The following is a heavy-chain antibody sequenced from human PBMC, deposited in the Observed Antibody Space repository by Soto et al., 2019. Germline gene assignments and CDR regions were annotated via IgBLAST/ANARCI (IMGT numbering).Heavy chain of an antibody. CDR1: GYTFTSYY. CDR2: INPSGGST. J-gene: IGHJ4*02. D-gene: IGHD6-13*01. CDR3: ARRKREEYSSSWYRHARYYFDY. Sequence: ASVKVSCKASGYTFTSYYMHWVRQAPGQGLEWMGIINPSGGSTSYAQKFQGRVTMTRDTSTSTVYMELSSLRSEDTAVYYCARRKREEYSSSWYRHARYYFDYWGQGTLVTVSS. V-gene: IGHV1-46*03.